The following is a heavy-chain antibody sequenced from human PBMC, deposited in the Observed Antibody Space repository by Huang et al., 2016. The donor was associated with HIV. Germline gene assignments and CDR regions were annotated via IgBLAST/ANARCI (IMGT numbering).Heavy chain of an antibody. CDR3: AKDRVAGTGHCFDP. J-gene: IGHJ5*02. CDR2: IRGSDNTT. V-gene: IGHV3-23*01. Sequence: EVKLLESGGGLVQPGGSLRLSCAASGFSFSSYTMTWVRQAPGKGREWVSFIRGSDNTTFYADSVKGRFTIARDNSKNTLYLKMKSLRVDDTAVYYCAKDRVAGTGHCFDPWGQGTLVTVSS. CDR1: GFSFSSYT. D-gene: IGHD6-19*01.